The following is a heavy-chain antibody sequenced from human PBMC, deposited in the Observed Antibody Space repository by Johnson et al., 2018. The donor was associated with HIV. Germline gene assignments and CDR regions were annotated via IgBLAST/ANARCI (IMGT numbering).Heavy chain of an antibody. Sequence: VQLVESGGGVVQPGTSLRLSCAASGFTFSSYAMQWVRQAPGKGLEWVSGISWNSGRIGYADSVKGRFTISRDNAKNSLYLQMNSLAAGDTAVYYCARGRPGGPNLLDAAGNDAFDIWGQGTMVTVSS. CDR2: ISWNSGRI. D-gene: IGHD6-13*01. CDR3: ARGRPGGPNLLDAAGNDAFDI. CDR1: GFTFSSYA. J-gene: IGHJ3*02. V-gene: IGHV3-9*01.